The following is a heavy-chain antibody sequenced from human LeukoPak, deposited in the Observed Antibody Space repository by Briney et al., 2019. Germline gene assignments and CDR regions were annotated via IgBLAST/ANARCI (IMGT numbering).Heavy chain of an antibody. J-gene: IGHJ4*02. CDR1: GGTFSSYA. Sequence: GASVKVSCKASGGTFSSYAISWVRQAPGQGLEWMGGIIPIFGTANYAQKFQGRVTITADESTSTAYMELSSLRSEDTAVYYCAVHSGSYYAAFDYWGQGTLVTVSS. D-gene: IGHD1-26*01. CDR3: AVHSGSYYAAFDY. CDR2: IIPIFGTA. V-gene: IGHV1-69*13.